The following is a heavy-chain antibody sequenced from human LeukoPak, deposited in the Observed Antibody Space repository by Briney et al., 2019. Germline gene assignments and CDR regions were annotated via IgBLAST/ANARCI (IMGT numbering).Heavy chain of an antibody. CDR2: INEDGSEK. J-gene: IGHJ4*02. V-gene: IGHV3-7*01. Sequence: SGGSLRLSCAASGITFSRFWMSWVRQAPGKGLQWVANINEDGSEKHYVDSVKGRFTISRDNAENSLYLQMNSLRAEDTAVYYCAREGRDGYNFLDYWGQGTLVTVSS. D-gene: IGHD5-24*01. CDR3: AREGRDGYNFLDY. CDR1: GITFSRFW.